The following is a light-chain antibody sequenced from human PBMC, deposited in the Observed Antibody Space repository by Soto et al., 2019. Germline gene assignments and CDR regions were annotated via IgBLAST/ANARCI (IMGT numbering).Light chain of an antibody. CDR2: DAS. CDR3: QQYNNWPQT. V-gene: IGKV3-15*01. J-gene: IGKJ1*01. Sequence: ETMMRQSPDTLSVSLGERATLSCRASQSLRSSLAWYQQKPGQAPRLLIYDASTRATGIPARFSGSGSGTDFTLTISGLQSEDFAVYYCQQYNNWPQTFGQGTKV. CDR1: QSLRSS.